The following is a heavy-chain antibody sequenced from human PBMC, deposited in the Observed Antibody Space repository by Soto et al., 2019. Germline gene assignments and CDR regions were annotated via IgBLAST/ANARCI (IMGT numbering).Heavy chain of an antibody. CDR2: ISYDGSNK. CDR3: AKDADPSGSYYFDY. V-gene: IGHV3-30*18. CDR1: GFTFSSYS. J-gene: IGHJ4*02. D-gene: IGHD1-26*01. Sequence: GGSLRLSCAASGFTFSSYSMNWVRQAPGKGLEWVAVISYDGSNKYYADSVKGRFTISRDNSKNTLYLQMNSLRAEDTAVYYCAKDADPSGSYYFDYWGQGT.